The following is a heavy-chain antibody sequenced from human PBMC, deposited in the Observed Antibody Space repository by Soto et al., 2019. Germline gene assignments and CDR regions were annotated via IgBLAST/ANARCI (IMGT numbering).Heavy chain of an antibody. J-gene: IGHJ6*02. D-gene: IGHD3-9*01. CDR2: IYTSGST. Sequence: SETLSLTCTASGGSISSYYWSWIRQPAGKGLEWIGRIYTSGSTNYNPSLKSRVTMSVGTSKNQFSLKLSSVTAADTAVYYCARDQGLRYFDWLSNYYYYGMDVWGQGTTVTVSS. CDR1: GGSISSYY. V-gene: IGHV4-4*07. CDR3: ARDQGLRYFDWLSNYYYYGMDV.